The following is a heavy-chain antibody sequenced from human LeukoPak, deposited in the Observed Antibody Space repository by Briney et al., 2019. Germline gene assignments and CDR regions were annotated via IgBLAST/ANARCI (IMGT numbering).Heavy chain of an antibody. D-gene: IGHD3-3*01. V-gene: IGHV4-59*08. CDR2: IYYSGST. CDR3: ARLQYYDFWSGYLHWFDP. Sequence: SETLSLTCTVSGDSISGYYWSWIRQPPGKGLEWIGYIYYSGSTNYNPSLKSRVTISVDTSKNQFSLKLSSVTAADTAVYYCARLQYYDFWSGYLHWFDPWGQGTLVTVSS. CDR1: GDSISGYY. J-gene: IGHJ5*02.